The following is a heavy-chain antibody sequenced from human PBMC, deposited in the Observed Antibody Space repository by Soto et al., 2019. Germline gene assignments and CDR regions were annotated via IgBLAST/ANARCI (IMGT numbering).Heavy chain of an antibody. V-gene: IGHV3-30-3*01. CDR1: GFTFSSYA. D-gene: IGHD2-15*01. CDR2: ISYDGSNK. Sequence: GGSLRLSCAASGFTFSSYAMHWVRQAPGKGLEWVAVISYDGSNKYYADSVKGRFTISRDNSKNTLYLQMNSLRAEDTAVYYCARDAGGCSGGSCRTTYYFDYWGQGTLVTVSS. J-gene: IGHJ4*02. CDR3: ARDAGGCSGGSCRTTYYFDY.